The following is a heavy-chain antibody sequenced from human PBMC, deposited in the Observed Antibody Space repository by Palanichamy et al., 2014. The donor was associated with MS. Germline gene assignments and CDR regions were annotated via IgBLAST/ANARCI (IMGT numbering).Heavy chain of an antibody. Sequence: QVQLVQSGGEVTKPGASVKVSCKASNYMFTSYGISWVRQAPGQGLEWMGWISAYNGNTQYAQNLQGRVTMTTDTSTSTAYMELRSLRSDDTALYFCARDLRPSASGWYPGVIDSWGRGTLITVPS. V-gene: IGHV1-18*04. CDR1: NYMFTSYG. CDR2: ISAYNGNT. J-gene: IGHJ4*02. CDR3: ARDLRPSASGWYPGVIDS. D-gene: IGHD6-19*01.